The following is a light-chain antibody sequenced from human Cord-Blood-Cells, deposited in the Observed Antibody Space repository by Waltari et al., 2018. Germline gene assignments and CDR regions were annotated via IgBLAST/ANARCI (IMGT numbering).Light chain of an antibody. CDR2: DVS. CDR1: SSDVGGYNY. Sequence: QSALTQPASVSGSPGQSITIYCTGTSSDVGGYNYVSWYQQHPGKAPKLMIYDVSNRPSGVSNRFSVSKSGNTASLTISGLQAEYEADYYCSSYTSSSSYVFGTGTKVTVL. J-gene: IGLJ1*01. V-gene: IGLV2-14*03. CDR3: SSYTSSSSYV.